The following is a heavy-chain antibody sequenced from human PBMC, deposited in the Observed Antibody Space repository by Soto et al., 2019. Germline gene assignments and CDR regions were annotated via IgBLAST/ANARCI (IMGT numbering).Heavy chain of an antibody. CDR1: GGSLNSSSYY. CDR3: ARGGSYVGFDS. V-gene: IGHV4-61*01. Sequence: SETLSLTCTVSGGSLNSSSYYWSWLRQPPGKGLEWIGYIHYFGSTKYNPSLESRVVISVDTSKNQFSLKVPSVTAADAAKYFCARGGSYVGFDSWGQGARVTVSS. D-gene: IGHD1-26*01. CDR2: IHYFGST. J-gene: IGHJ4*02.